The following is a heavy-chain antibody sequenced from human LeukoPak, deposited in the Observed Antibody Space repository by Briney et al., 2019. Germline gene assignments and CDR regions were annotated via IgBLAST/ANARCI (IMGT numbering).Heavy chain of an antibody. CDR2: MNSNSGNT. CDR1: GYTFTSYE. J-gene: IGHJ5*02. CDR3: ARDGSSSGWFDP. V-gene: IGHV1-8*01. D-gene: IGHD6-6*01. Sequence: GASVKVSCKTSGYTFTSYEIHWVRQATGQGLEWMGWMNSNSGNTGYAQKFQGRVTMTRDMSTSTVYMELSSLRSEDTAVYHCARDGSSSGWFDPWGQGTLVTVSS.